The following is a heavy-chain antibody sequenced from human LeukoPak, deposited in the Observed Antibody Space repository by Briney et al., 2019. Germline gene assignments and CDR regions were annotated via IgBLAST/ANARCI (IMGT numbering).Heavy chain of an antibody. CDR2: IYHSGST. CDR1: GYSISSGYY. J-gene: IGHJ5*02. CDR3: ARGYGSGSYYNSNWFDP. D-gene: IGHD3-10*01. V-gene: IGHV4-38-2*01. Sequence: SETLSLTCAVSGYSISSGYYWGWIRQPPGKGLEWIGSIYHSGSTYYNPSLKSRVTISVDTSKNQFSLKLGSVTAADTAVYYCARGYGSGSYYNSNWFDPWGQGTLVTVSS.